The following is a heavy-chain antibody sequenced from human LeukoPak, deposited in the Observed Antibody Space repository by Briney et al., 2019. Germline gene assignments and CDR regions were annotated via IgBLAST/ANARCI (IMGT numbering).Heavy chain of an antibody. J-gene: IGHJ4*02. V-gene: IGHV4-34*01. CDR3: ARETGIAAAGTGDY. Sequence: SETLSLTCAVYGGSFSGYYWSWIRQPPGKGLEWIGEINHSGSTNYNPSLKSRVTISVDTSKNQFSLKLSSVTAADTAVCYCARETGIAAAGTGDYWGQGTLVTVSS. CDR2: INHSGST. CDR1: GGSFSGYY. D-gene: IGHD6-13*01.